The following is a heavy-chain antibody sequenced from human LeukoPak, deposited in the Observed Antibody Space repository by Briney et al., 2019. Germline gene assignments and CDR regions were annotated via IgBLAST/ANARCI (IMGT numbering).Heavy chain of an antibody. CDR3: ARDGLYTYGYSYFDY. CDR2: AHSDGTT. J-gene: IGHJ4*02. Sequence: SETLSLTCIVSGASISTYHWSWIRQSAEKGLEWIGRAHSDGTTNYNPSIKSRVTMSIDTSKNQLSLKLTSVTAADAAVYYCARDGLYTYGYSYFDYRGQGTLVTVSS. CDR1: GASISTYH. D-gene: IGHD5-18*01. V-gene: IGHV4-4*07.